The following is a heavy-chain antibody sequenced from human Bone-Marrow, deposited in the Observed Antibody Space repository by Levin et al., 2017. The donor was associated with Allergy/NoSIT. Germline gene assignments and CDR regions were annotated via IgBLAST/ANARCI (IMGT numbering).Heavy chain of an antibody. Sequence: SCAASGFTFSSYSMHWVRQAPGKGLEWVAVISFDGSNKYYADSVKGRFTISRDSSENTLYLQMNSLRAEDTAVYYCARGSYSSDFDYWGQGTLVTVSS. D-gene: IGHD6-19*01. J-gene: IGHJ4*02. CDR1: GFTFSSYS. CDR3: ARGSYSSDFDY. V-gene: IGHV3-30-3*01. CDR2: ISFDGSNK.